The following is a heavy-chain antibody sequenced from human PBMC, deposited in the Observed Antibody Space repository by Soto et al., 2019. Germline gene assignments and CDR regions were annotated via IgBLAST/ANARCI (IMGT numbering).Heavy chain of an antibody. J-gene: IGHJ5*02. D-gene: IGHD3-22*01. V-gene: IGHV1-2*02. CDR2: ISPNSGDT. CDR1: GYTFSNYD. CDR3: AKARRLITTSRYHFGP. Sequence: ASVKVSCKASGYTFSNYDIHWVRQAPGQGLEWMGWISPNSGDTNYARQFQGRVAMTRDTSISTAHLELSSLRFDDTAVYYCAKARRLITTSRYHFGPWGRGTLVTVSS.